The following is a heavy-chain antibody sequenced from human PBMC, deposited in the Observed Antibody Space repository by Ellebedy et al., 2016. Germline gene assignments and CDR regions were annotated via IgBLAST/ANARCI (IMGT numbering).Heavy chain of an antibody. CDR1: GFTFSNFF. V-gene: IGHV3-23*01. CDR2: VSDDGGST. D-gene: IGHD3-16*01. CDR3: AKVFAGLRDYGMDV. Sequence: GESLKISXAASGFTFSNFFMSWVRQAPGKGLEWVSTVSDDGGSTYYADSVKGRFTISRDNSKNTLYLQMNSLRAEDTAVYYCAKVFAGLRDYGMDVWGQGTTVTVSS. J-gene: IGHJ6*02.